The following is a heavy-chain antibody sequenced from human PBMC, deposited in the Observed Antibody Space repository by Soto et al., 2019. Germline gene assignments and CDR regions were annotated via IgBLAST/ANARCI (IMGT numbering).Heavy chain of an antibody. CDR2: IYHSGST. D-gene: IGHD1-7*01. V-gene: IGHV4-30-2*01. J-gene: IGHJ4*02. Sequence: NPSETLSLTCAVSGGSISSGGYSWSWIRQPPGKGLEWIGYIYHSGSTYYNPSLKSRVTISVDRSKNQFSLKLSSVTAADTAVYYCAYNWNYTYGFDYWGQGTLVTVSS. CDR1: GGSISSGGYS. CDR3: AYNWNYTYGFDY.